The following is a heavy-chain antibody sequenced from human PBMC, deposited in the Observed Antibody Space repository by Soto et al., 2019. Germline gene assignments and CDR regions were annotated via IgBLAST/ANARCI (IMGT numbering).Heavy chain of an antibody. CDR1: GGSISSSSYY. CDR3: ARTTLKNYYYGMDV. CDR2: IYYSGST. J-gene: IGHJ6*02. Sequence: QLQLQESGPGLVKPSETLSLTCTVSGGSISSSSYYWGWIRQPPGKGLEWIGSIYYSGSTYYNPSLKSRVTISVDTSKNQFSLKLSSVTAADTAVYYCARTTLKNYYYGMDVWGQGTTVTVSS. V-gene: IGHV4-39*01.